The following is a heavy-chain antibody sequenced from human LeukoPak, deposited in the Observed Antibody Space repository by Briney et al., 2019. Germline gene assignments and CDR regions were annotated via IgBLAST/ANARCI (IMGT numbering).Heavy chain of an antibody. CDR1: GGSISSSSYY. Sequence: SETLSLTCTVSGGSISSSSYYWSWIRQPPGKGLEWIGEINHSGSTKYNPSLKSRVTISVDTSKNQFSLKLSSVTAADTAVYYCARAREYYYDSSGYYPNYFDYWGQGTLVTVSS. J-gene: IGHJ4*02. CDR2: INHSGST. D-gene: IGHD3-22*01. CDR3: ARAREYYYDSSGYYPNYFDY. V-gene: IGHV4-39*07.